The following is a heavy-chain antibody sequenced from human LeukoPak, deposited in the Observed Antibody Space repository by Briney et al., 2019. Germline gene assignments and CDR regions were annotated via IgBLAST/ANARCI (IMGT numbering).Heavy chain of an antibody. CDR2: IYYSGST. CDR1: GGSISSYY. D-gene: IGHD6-19*01. Sequence: SETLSLTCTVSGGSISSYYWSWIRQPPGKGLEWIGYIYYSGSTNYNPSLKSRVTISVDTSKNQFSLKLSSVTAADTAVYYCARDFPSSSGWYYFDYWGQGTLVTVSS. V-gene: IGHV4-59*12. J-gene: IGHJ4*02. CDR3: ARDFPSSSGWYYFDY.